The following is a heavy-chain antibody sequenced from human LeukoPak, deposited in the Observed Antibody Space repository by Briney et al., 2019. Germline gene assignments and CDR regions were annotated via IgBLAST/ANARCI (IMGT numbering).Heavy chain of an antibody. J-gene: IGHJ5*02. V-gene: IGHV1-69*05. Sequence: GASVKVSCKASGGTFSSYAISWVRQAPGQGLEWMGGIIPIFGTANYAQKFQGRVTITTDESTSTAYMELSSLRSEDTAVYYCAREVVPAAMVNWFDPWGQGTLVTVSS. CDR3: AREVVPAAMVNWFDP. CDR2: IIPIFGTA. CDR1: GGTFSSYA. D-gene: IGHD2-2*01.